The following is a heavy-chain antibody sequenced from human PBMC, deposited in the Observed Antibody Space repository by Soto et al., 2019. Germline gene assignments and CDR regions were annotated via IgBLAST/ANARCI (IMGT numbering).Heavy chain of an antibody. CDR2: INPILSMS. CDR3: ASSYGSGYRAFDY. J-gene: IGHJ4*02. V-gene: IGHV1-69*02. D-gene: IGHD3-10*01. Sequence: QVQLVQSGAEVKKPGSSVRVSCKDSGDTVTFYSINWLRQAPGLGLEWMGRINPILSMSNYAQRFQGRVTMTADKSTSTAYMELSSLRYEDPAMYYCASSYGSGYRAFDYWGQGALVTVAS. CDR1: GDTVTFYS.